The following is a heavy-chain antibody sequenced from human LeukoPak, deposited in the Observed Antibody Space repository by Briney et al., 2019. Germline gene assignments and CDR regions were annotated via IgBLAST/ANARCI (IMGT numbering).Heavy chain of an antibody. Sequence: GASVKVSCKASGYTFTSYGISWVRQAPGQGLEWMGWISAYNGNTNYAQKLQGRVTMTTDTSTSTAYMALWSLRSDDTAVYYCATDLRSLAVVGASDAFDIWGQGTMVTVSS. D-gene: IGHD1-26*01. J-gene: IGHJ3*02. CDR3: ATDLRSLAVVGASDAFDI. CDR2: ISAYNGNT. V-gene: IGHV1-18*01. CDR1: GYTFTSYG.